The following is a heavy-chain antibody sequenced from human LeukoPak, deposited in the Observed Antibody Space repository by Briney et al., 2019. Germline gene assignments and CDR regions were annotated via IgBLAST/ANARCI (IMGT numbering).Heavy chain of an antibody. D-gene: IGHD3-16*02. CDR1: GFTFSSYA. Sequence: GGSLRLSCAASGFTFSSYAMSWVRQAPGKGLEWVSAISGSGGSTYYADSVKGRFTISRDNSKNTLYLQMNSLRAEDTAVYYCAKVLSFYYYYSMDVWGQGTTVTVSS. CDR3: AKVLSFYYYYSMDV. V-gene: IGHV3-23*01. CDR2: ISGSGGST. J-gene: IGHJ6*02.